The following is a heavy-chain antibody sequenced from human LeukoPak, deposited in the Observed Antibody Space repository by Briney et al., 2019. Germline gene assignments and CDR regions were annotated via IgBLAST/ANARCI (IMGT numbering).Heavy chain of an antibody. CDR1: GFTFSSYA. CDR2: ISYDGSNK. J-gene: IGHJ4*02. Sequence: GGSLRLSCEVPGFTFSSYAMHWVRQAPGKGLEWVAVISYDGSNKYYADSVKGRFTISRDNSKNTLYLQMNSLRAEDTAVYYCAREGEDTAMVDYWGQGTLVTVSS. V-gene: IGHV3-30*04. CDR3: AREGEDTAMVDY. D-gene: IGHD5-18*01.